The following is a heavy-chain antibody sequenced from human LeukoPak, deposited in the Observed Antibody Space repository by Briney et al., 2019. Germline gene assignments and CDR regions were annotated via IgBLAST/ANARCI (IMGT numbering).Heavy chain of an antibody. V-gene: IGHV3-74*01. Sequence: GGSLSFSCAASAFTFSNYWMHRVRQAPGKGLVWVSSINSVGTSTSYADSVKGRFTISRDIAKNNLYLQMNSLRAEDTAVYYCARDPDLSGYSFFDYWGQGTLVTVSS. J-gene: IGHJ4*02. CDR1: AFTFSNYW. CDR3: ARDPDLSGYSFFDY. D-gene: IGHD3-22*01. CDR2: INSVGTST.